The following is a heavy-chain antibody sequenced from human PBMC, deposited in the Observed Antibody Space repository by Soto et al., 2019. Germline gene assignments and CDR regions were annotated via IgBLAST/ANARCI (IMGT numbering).Heavy chain of an antibody. CDR2: IYPDDSDT. Sequence: DSLTISCQASGYSFSNFWIAWVRQMPGEGLEWLGIIYPDDSDTRYSPSFLGQVTISADKSIKTTYLQWSSLKASDTAIYFCASSVLVTSTMNYFDLWGQGTLVTVSS. D-gene: IGHD2-8*02. V-gene: IGHV5-51*01. CDR3: ASSVLVTSTMNYFDL. CDR1: GYSFSNFW. J-gene: IGHJ4*02.